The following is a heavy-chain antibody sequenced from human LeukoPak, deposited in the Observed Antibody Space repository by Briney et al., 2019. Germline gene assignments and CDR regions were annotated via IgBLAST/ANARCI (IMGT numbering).Heavy chain of an antibody. CDR3: AKDDYYDSSGSWGGY. CDR1: GFTFSSYG. D-gene: IGHD3-22*01. J-gene: IGHJ4*02. CDR2: IRYDGSNK. V-gene: IGHV3-30*02. Sequence: PGGSLRLSCAASGFTFSSYGMHWVRQAPGKGLEWVAFIRYDGSNKYYADSVKGRFTISRDNSKNTLYLQMNSLRAEDTAVYYCAKDDYYDSSGSWGGYGGQGPLVTVSS.